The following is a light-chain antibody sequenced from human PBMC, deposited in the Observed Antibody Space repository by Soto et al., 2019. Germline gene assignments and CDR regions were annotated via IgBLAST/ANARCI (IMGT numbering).Light chain of an antibody. CDR2: GAS. Sequence: EIVLTQSPGTLSLSPGERATLSCRASQSVSSNNLAWYQQRPGQAPRVVIYGASTRATGLPERFSGSGSGTDFTLTISRLEPEDFAVYYCQQYGRSPFTFGPGTKVDIK. CDR3: QQYGRSPFT. V-gene: IGKV3-20*01. CDR1: QSVSSNN. J-gene: IGKJ3*01.